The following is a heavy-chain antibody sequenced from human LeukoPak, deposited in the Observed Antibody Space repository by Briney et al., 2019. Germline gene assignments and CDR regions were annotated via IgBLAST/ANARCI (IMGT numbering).Heavy chain of an antibody. D-gene: IGHD5-18*01. CDR1: GYTFTGYY. CDR3: ARVSPYTAMAPFDY. Sequence: ASVKVSCKASGYTFTGYYIHWVRQAPGQGLEWMGWINPNSGGTNYAQKFQGRVTMTRDTSISTAYMELSRLRSDDTAVYYCARVSPYTAMAPFDYWGQGTLVTVSS. CDR2: INPNSGGT. J-gene: IGHJ4*02. V-gene: IGHV1-2*02.